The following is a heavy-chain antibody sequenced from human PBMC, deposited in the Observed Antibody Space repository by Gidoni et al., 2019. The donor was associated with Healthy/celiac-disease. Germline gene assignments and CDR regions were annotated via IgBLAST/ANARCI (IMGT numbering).Heavy chain of an antibody. D-gene: IGHD3-22*01. Sequence: QVQLVQSGAEVKKPGSSVKVPCTASGGTFSSYAISWVRQAPGQGLEWMGGSIPTFGTANDEQKFQGRVTITADESTSTAYMELSSLRAEDTAVYSCARVPYDSSWWYFDLWGRGTLVTVSS. CDR2: SIPTFGTA. CDR3: ARVPYDSSWWYFDL. V-gene: IGHV1-69*01. J-gene: IGHJ2*01. CDR1: GGTFSSYA.